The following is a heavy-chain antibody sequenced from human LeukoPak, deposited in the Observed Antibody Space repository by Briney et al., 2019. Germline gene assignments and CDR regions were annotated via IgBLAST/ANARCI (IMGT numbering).Heavy chain of an antibody. V-gene: IGHV3-11*04. Sequence: GGSLRPSCAASGFTFSDYYMNWIRQAPGKGLEWVSYISHNGNTVYSAESVKGRFTISRDNAKKSLYLQMNSLRAEDTAVYYCARDPYSGNYGTYYYYYMDVWGKGTTVTISS. CDR2: ISHNGNTV. J-gene: IGHJ6*03. CDR3: ARDPYSGNYGTYYYYYMDV. CDR1: GFTFSDYY. D-gene: IGHD1-26*01.